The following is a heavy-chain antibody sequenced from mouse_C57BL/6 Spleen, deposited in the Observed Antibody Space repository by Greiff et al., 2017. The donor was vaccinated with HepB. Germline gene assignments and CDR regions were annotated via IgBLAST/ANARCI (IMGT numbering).Heavy chain of an antibody. CDR1: GYTFTSYW. J-gene: IGHJ2*01. CDR2: INPRSGYI. Sequence: VQLQQSGAELAKPGASVKLSCKASGYTFTSYWMHWVKRRPGQGLEWIGYINPRSGYIRYNQKFKDKATLTADKSSSTAYMQLISLTYEDSAVYYCAPQLVLRNYWGQGTTLTVSS. CDR3: APQLVLRNY. D-gene: IGHD3-1*01. V-gene: IGHV1-7*01.